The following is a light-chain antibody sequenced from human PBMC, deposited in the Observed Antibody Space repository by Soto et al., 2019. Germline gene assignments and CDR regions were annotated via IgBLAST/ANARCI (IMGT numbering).Light chain of an antibody. J-gene: IGLJ2*01. V-gene: IGLV2-23*03. CDR1: SSDVGSYNL. Sequence: QSALTQPASVSGSPGQSITISCTGTSSDVGSYNLVSWYPQHPGKAPKRMIYEGSKRPSGVSNRFSGSKSGNTASLTISGLQDEGEADYYCCSYAGSSTFVVFGGGTKLTVL. CDR2: EGS. CDR3: CSYAGSSTFVV.